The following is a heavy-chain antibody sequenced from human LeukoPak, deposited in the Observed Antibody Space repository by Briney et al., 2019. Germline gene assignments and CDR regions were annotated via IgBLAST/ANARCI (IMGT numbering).Heavy chain of an antibody. CDR1: GFTFSSYG. D-gene: IGHD3-10*01. J-gene: IGHJ4*02. V-gene: IGHV3-53*01. CDR3: AMVVSLSGIGYFDY. CDR2: IHTGGDT. Sequence: GGSLRLSCAASGFTFSSYGMNWVRQAPGKGLEWVSVIHTGGDTYYPDSVQGRFTISRDSSKNTLHLQMNSLRAEDTAIYYCAMVVSLSGIGYFDYWGRGTLVTVSS.